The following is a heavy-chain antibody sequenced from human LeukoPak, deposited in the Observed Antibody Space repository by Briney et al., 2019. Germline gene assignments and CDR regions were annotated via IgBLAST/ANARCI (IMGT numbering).Heavy chain of an antibody. CDR2: IKQDGSEK. CDR1: GFAFSDYW. D-gene: IGHD3-22*01. V-gene: IGHV3-7*01. Sequence: GGSLRLSCAASGFAFSDYWMRWVRQAPGKGLEWVADIKQDGSEKYYVDSVKGRFTISRENAKNSLYLQMSSLRAEDTAVYYCARVDYYDSSGHSIDYWGQGTLVTVSS. CDR3: ARVDYYDSSGHSIDY. J-gene: IGHJ4*02.